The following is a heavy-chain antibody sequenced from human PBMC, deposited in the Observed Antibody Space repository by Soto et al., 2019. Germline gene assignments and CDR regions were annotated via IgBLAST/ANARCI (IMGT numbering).Heavy chain of an antibody. J-gene: IGHJ4*02. CDR1: GFTLSSYS. D-gene: IGHD2-2*01. CDR3: AKAEGVVVVVQAAIRY. CDR2: ISGSGGSK. Sequence: GGSLRLSCAASGFTLSSYSMSWVRQAPWKGLEWVSAISGSGGSKYYADSVKGRFTISRDNSKNTLYLQMNSLRAEDTAVYYCAKAEGVVVVVQAAIRYWGQGTLVTVSS. V-gene: IGHV3-23*01.